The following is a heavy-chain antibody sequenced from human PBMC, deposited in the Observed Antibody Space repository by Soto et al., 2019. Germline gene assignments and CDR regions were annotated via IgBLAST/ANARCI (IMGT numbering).Heavy chain of an antibody. V-gene: IGHV1-69*12. CDR1: GGTFSSYA. CDR3: EGGAIVVVAATYGMDV. Sequence: QVQLVQSGAEVKKPGSSVKVSCKASGGTFSSYAISWVRQAPGQGLEWMGGIIPIFGTANYAQKFQGRVTITADESTCTGYMEVSSRKSEDRAVYYCEGGAIVVVAATYGMDVWGQGTTVTVSS. J-gene: IGHJ6*02. CDR2: IIPIFGTA. D-gene: IGHD2-15*01.